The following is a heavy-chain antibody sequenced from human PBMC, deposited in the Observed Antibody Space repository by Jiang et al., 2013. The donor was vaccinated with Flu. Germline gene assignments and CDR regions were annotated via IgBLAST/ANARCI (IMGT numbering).Heavy chain of an antibody. CDR2: IKIRTGET. CDR3: ARDPDTPMPIDF. Sequence: GAEVKKPGASVKVSCKASGYTFTDYFIHWVRQAPGQGLEWMGWIKIRTGETNYGQRFQDRVTLTRDTSINTAYMELSGLTSADTAVYYCARDPDTPMPIDFWGQGTLVTVSS. J-gene: IGHJ4*02. V-gene: IGHV1-2*02. CDR1: GYTFTDYF. D-gene: IGHD5-18*01.